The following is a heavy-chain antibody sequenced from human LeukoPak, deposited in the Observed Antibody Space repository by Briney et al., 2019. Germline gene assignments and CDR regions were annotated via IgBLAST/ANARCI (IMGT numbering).Heavy chain of an antibody. V-gene: IGHV4-34*01. D-gene: IGHD3-22*01. CDR2: INHSGST. CDR3: ARDFNYYDSSGYYNYFAY. J-gene: IGHJ4*02. Sequence: PSETLSLTCADYGGSFSGYYESWIRQPPGKGLEWIGEINHSGSTNYNPSLKSRVTISVDKSKNQFSLKLSSVTAADTAVYYCARDFNYYDSSGYYNYFAYWGQGTLVTVSS. CDR1: GGSFSGYY.